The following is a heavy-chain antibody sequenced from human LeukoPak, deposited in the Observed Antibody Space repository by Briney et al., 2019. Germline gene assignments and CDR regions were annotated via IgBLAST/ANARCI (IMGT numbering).Heavy chain of an antibody. CDR1: GFTFSSYS. V-gene: IGHV3-21*01. D-gene: IGHD6-19*01. J-gene: IGHJ4*02. Sequence: PGGSLRLSCAASGFTFSSYSMNWVRQAPGKGLEWVSSISSSSSYIYYADSVKGRFTISRDNAKNSLYLQMNSLRAEDTAVYYRARETDAVAGHFDYWGQGTLVTVSS. CDR3: ARETDAVAGHFDY. CDR2: ISSSSSYI.